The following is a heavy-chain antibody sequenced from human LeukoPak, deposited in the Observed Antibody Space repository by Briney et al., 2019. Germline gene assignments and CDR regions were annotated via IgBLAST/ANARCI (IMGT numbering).Heavy chain of an antibody. V-gene: IGHV3-23*01. J-gene: IGHJ4*02. CDR3: ARDGVGDYTFDY. CDR1: GFTFSSYA. CDR2: ISGSGGST. D-gene: IGHD4-17*01. Sequence: PGGSLRLSCAASGFTFSSYAMSWVRQAPGKGLEWVSAISGSGGSTYYADSVKGRFTISRDNAKNSLYLQMNSLRAEDTAVYYCARDGVGDYTFDYWGQGTLVTVSS.